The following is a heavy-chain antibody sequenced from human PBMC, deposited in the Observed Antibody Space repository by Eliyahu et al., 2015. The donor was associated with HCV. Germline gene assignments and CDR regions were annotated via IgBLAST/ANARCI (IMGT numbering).Heavy chain of an antibody. CDR3: AKASTSGDWYTAFDY. D-gene: IGHD3-9*01. CDR1: GFPFASYV. CDR2: LNLDGDXR. Sequence: EVQLVESGGGLIQPGGSLRLSCAASGFPFASYVMSWVRQAPGKGLEWVSSLNLDGDXRYHADSVKGRFTISRDNSRNTLYLQMNSLRAEDTAIYYCAKASTSGDWYTAFDYWGQGTLVTVSS. V-gene: IGHV3-23*04. J-gene: IGHJ4*02.